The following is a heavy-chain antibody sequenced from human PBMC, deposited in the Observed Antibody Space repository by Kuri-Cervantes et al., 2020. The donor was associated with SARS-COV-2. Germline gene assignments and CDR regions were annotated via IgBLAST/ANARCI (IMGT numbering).Heavy chain of an antibody. V-gene: IGHV1-18*01. CDR3: AKDRVGRNYYDSSGLFDY. CDR1: GYTFTSYG. CDR2: ISAYNGNT. D-gene: IGHD3-22*01. J-gene: IGHJ4*02. Sequence: ASVKVSCKASGYTFTSYGISWVRQAPGQGLEWMGWISAYNGNTNYAQKLQGRVTMTTDTSTSTAYMELSSLRSEDTAVYYCAKDRVGRNYYDSSGLFDYWGQGTLVTVSS.